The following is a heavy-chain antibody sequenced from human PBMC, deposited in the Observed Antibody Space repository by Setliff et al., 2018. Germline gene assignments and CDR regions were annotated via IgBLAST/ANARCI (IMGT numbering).Heavy chain of an antibody. J-gene: IGHJ4*02. CDR1: GTSISTGPYY. D-gene: IGHD1-26*01. CDR2: IFSRGSM. V-gene: IGHV4-61*09. Sequence: SETLSLTCTVSGTSISTGPYYWTWIRQSAERGLEWIGQIFSRGSMNYRPPLSSRVTISADSSKNQFSLQLVSVTASDTAVYYCARGDSSGNNYPVLDYWGQGILVTVSS. CDR3: ARGDSSGNNYPVLDY.